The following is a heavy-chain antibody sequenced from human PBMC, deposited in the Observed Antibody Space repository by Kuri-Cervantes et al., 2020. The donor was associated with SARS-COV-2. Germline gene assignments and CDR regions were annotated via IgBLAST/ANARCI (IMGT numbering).Heavy chain of an antibody. CDR2: IFYSGST. CDR3: ARDLGGYGFDY. J-gene: IGHJ4*02. CDR1: GGSISSFY. Sequence: GSLRLSCTISGGSISSFYWSWIRQPPGKGLEWIGYIFYSGSTNYNPSLKSRVTISLDMSKNQFSLKLSSVTAADTAVYYCARDLGGYGFDYWGQGTLVTVSS. D-gene: IGHD5-18*01. V-gene: IGHV4-59*12.